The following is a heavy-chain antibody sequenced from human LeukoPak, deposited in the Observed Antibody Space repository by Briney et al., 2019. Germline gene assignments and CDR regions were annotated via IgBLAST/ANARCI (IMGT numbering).Heavy chain of an antibody. D-gene: IGHD3-22*01. CDR2: IYTSGST. V-gene: IGHV4-4*07. Sequence: SETLSLTCTVSGGSISSYYWSWIRQPAGKGLEWIGRIYTSGSTNYNPSLKSRVTMSVDTSKNQFSLKLSSVTAADTAVDYCARDGLSYDSSGYYPDYFDYWGQGTLVTVSS. CDR1: GGSISSYY. CDR3: ARDGLSYDSSGYYPDYFDY. J-gene: IGHJ4*02.